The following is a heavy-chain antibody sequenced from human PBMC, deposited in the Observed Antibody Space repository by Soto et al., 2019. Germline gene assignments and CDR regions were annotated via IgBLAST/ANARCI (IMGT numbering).Heavy chain of an antibody. Sequence: DVQLVESGGGLIQPGGSLRLSCVASGLTVSGKKYMAWVRQAPGKGPEWVAGVYDLDGTYYADSVRGRFTTSIDSSRTTVYLQMRDLRPEDTALYCCATWHLREHAYNIWGKGTMVPVSS. J-gene: IGHJ3*02. CDR2: VYDLDGT. V-gene: IGHV3-53*01. CDR1: GLTVSGKKY. D-gene: IGHD5-12*01. CDR3: ATWHLREHAYNI.